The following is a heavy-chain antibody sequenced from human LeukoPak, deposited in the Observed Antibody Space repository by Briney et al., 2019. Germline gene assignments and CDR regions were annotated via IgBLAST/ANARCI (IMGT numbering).Heavy chain of an antibody. D-gene: IGHD5-24*01. CDR2: ISYSGST. Sequence: SETLSLTCTVSGGSISSSNYYWNWMRQPPGKGLVWIGYISYSGSTHYNPSLKSRATISADTSKNQFSLKLTSMTAADTAVYHCARGGEGYNYVYWGQGTLVTVSS. CDR3: ARGGEGYNYVY. CDR1: GGSISSSNYY. V-gene: IGHV4-30-4*01. J-gene: IGHJ4*02.